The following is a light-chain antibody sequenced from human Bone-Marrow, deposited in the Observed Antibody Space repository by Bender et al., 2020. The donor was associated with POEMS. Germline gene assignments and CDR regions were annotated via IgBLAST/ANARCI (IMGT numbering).Light chain of an antibody. CDR2: SNN. J-gene: IGLJ3*02. CDR1: SSNFGNNA. Sequence: QSVLTQPPSASGTPGQSVTISCSGTSSNFGNNAANWYQHVPGTAPKLLLYSNNQRPSGVPDRFSASTSGTSASLAISGLHSDDEADYYCSSWDGSLNGWVFGGGTKLTVL. CDR3: SSWDGSLNGWV. V-gene: IGLV1-44*01.